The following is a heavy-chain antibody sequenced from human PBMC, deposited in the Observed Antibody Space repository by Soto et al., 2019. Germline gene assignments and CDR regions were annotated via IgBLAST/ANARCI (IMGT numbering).Heavy chain of an antibody. CDR3: AREAADSGYDQGGMGV. CDR1: GGTFSSYA. J-gene: IGHJ6*02. Sequence: QVQLVQSGAEVQKPGSSVKVSCKASGGTFSSYAISWVRQAPGQGLEWMGGIIPIFGTANYAQTFQGRVTITADESTSTAYMDLSSLRSEDTAVYYCAREAADSGYDQGGMGVWGQGTTVTVSS. CDR2: IIPIFGTA. V-gene: IGHV1-69*01. D-gene: IGHD5-12*01.